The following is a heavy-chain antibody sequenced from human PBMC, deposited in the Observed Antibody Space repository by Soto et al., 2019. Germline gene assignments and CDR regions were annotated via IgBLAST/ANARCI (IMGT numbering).Heavy chain of an antibody. CDR1: GFTFSSYD. V-gene: IGHV3-13*01. CDR2: IGTAGDT. CDR3: AREVLWFGEKDYYGMDV. D-gene: IGHD3-10*01. J-gene: IGHJ6*02. Sequence: GGSLRLSCAASGFTFSSYDMHWVRQATGKGLEWVSAIGTAGDTYYPGSVKGRFTISRENAKNSLYLQMNSLRAEDTAVYYCAREVLWFGEKDYYGMDVWGQGTTVTVSS.